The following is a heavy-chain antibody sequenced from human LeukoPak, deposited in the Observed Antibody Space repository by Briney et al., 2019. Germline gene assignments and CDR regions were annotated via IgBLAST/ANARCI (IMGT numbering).Heavy chain of an antibody. V-gene: IGHV1-46*01. Sequence: ASVKVSCKASGYTFTSYYMHWVRQAPGQGLEWMGIINPSGGSTSYAQKFQGRVTMTRDMSTSTVYMELSSLRSEDTAVYYCARGVPRDYDSSGYHATGPDYWGQGTLVTVSS. J-gene: IGHJ4*02. CDR1: GYTFTSYY. CDR3: ARGVPRDYDSSGYHATGPDY. CDR2: INPSGGST. D-gene: IGHD3-22*01.